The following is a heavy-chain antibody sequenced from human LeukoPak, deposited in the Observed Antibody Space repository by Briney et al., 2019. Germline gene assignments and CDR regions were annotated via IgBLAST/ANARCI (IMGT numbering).Heavy chain of an antibody. Sequence: PGGSLRLSCVASGFTISNYWMSWVRQAPGKGLEWVANIKPDGSQNDYVGSVKGRFTISRDNAKNSLYLQMDSLRAEDTAVYYCARERGSGSYHPFDPWGQGTLATVSS. D-gene: IGHD3-10*01. V-gene: IGHV3-7*01. CDR3: ARERGSGSYHPFDP. J-gene: IGHJ5*02. CDR1: GFTISNYW. CDR2: IKPDGSQN.